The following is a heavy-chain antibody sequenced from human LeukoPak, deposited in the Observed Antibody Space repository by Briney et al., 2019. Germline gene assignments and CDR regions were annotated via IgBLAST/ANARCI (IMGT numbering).Heavy chain of an antibody. J-gene: IGHJ6*03. CDR2: IIPIFGTA. D-gene: IGHD2-15*01. CDR1: GGTFGSYA. V-gene: IGHV1-69*05. CDR3: ARGIVVVVAATNTWDYYMDV. Sequence: ASVKVSCTASGGTFGSYAISWVRQAPGQGLEWMGGIIPIFGTANYAQKFQGRVTITTDESTSTAYMELSSLRSEDTAVYYCARGIVVVVAATNTWDYYMDVWGKGTTVTVSS.